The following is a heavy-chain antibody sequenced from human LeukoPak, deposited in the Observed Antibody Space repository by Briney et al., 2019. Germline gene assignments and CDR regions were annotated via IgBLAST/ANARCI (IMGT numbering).Heavy chain of an antibody. CDR3: ARVPRRGDQFDP. J-gene: IGHJ5*02. Sequence: ASVKVSCKASGYTFTSYDINWVRQASGQGLEWMGWMNPQSGDTDYAQKFQGRVTMTRSPSITTAYMELTSLTYEDTAVYYCARVPRRGDQFDPWGQGTLVTVSS. CDR2: MNPQSGDT. D-gene: IGHD3-10*01. CDR1: GYTFTSYD. V-gene: IGHV1-8*01.